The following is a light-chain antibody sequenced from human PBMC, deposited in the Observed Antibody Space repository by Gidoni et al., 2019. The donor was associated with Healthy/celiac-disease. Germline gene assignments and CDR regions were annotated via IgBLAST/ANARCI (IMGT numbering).Light chain of an antibody. CDR2: SNN. V-gene: IGLV1-44*01. CDR1: SSHIGSNT. Sequence: QSVLTQPPSASGPPGQRVTISCSGSSSHIGSNTVNWYQQLPGPAPKLLIYSNNQRPSGVPDRFSGSKSGTSASLAISRLQSEYEADYYCAAWDDSLNGWVFGGGTKLTVL. CDR3: AAWDDSLNGWV. J-gene: IGLJ3*02.